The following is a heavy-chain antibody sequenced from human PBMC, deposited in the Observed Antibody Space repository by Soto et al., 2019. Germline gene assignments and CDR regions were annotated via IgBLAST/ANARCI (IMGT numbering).Heavy chain of an antibody. CDR2: MNPNSGNT. D-gene: IGHD2-21*02. V-gene: IGHV1-8*01. J-gene: IGHJ3*02. CDR1: GYTFTSYD. CDR3: ARASSGRFIVVVTAILDAFDI. Sequence: ASVKVSCKASGYTFTSYDINWVRQATGQGLEWMGWMNPNSGNTGYAQKFQGRVTMTSDTSISTAYMELSSLRSEDTAVYYCARASSGRFIVVVTAILDAFDIWGQGTMVTVSS.